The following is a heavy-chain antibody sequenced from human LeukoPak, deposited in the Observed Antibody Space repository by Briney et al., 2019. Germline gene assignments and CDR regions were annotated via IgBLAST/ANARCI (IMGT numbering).Heavy chain of an antibody. Sequence: GGSLRLSCAASGFTFSSYGMHWVRQAPGKGLEWVAVIWYDGSNKYYADSVKGRFTISRDNSKNTLYLQMNSLRAEDTAVYYCARGRGVPAAMFGFDYWGQGTLVAVSS. D-gene: IGHD2-2*01. V-gene: IGHV3-33*01. CDR2: IWYDGSNK. J-gene: IGHJ4*02. CDR3: ARGRGVPAAMFGFDY. CDR1: GFTFSSYG.